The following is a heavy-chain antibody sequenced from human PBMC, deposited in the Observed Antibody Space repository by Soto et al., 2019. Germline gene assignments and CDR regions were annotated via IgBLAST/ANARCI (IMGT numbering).Heavy chain of an antibody. CDR1: GFTFSNYW. J-gene: IGHJ4*02. CDR3: ARDQINGWKFAY. CDR2: IKQDGSQN. Sequence: LRLSCAASGFTFSNYWMSWVRQAPGKGLEWVANIKQDGSQNYYVDSVKGRFTTSRDNTKNSFYLQMNSLRAEDTAVYYCARDQINGWKFAYWGRGSLVTVSS. V-gene: IGHV3-7*01. D-gene: IGHD6-19*01.